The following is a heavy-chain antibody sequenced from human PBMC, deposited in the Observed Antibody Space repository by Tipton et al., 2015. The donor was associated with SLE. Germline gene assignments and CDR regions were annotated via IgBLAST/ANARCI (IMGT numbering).Heavy chain of an antibody. CDR2: ISSNGGST. Sequence: SLRLSCAASGFTFSSYAMHWVRQAPGKGLEYVSAISSNGGSTYYADSVKGRFTISRDNSKNTLYLQMNSLRAEDTAVYYCAKDLHYDSSGYSYWGQGTLVTVSS. V-gene: IGHV3-64*04. D-gene: IGHD3-22*01. CDR1: GFTFSSYA. CDR3: AKDLHYDSSGYSY. J-gene: IGHJ4*02.